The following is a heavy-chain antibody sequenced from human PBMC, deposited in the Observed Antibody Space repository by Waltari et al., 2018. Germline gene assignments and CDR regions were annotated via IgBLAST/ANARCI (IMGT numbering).Heavy chain of an antibody. CDR3: ATDTGIAEDQPNDAFDI. Sequence: QVQLVQSGAEVKKPGASVKVSCKVSGYTLTELSMHWVRQAPGKGLEWMGGFDPEDGETIYAQKFQGRVTMAEDTSTDTAYMELSSLRSEDTAVYYCATDTGIAEDQPNDAFDIWGQGTMVTVSS. CDR2: FDPEDGET. V-gene: IGHV1-24*01. J-gene: IGHJ3*02. D-gene: IGHD6-13*01. CDR1: GYTLTELS.